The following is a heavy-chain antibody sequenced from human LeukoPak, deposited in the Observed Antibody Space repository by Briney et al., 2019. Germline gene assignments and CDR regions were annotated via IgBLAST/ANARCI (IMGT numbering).Heavy chain of an antibody. Sequence: GGSLRLSCAASGFTFSSYAMSWVHQAPGKGLEWVSAISGSGGSTYYADSVEGRFTISRDNSKNTLYLQMNSLRAEDTAVYYCAKPSSGWFRGYFDYWGQGTLVTVSS. CDR2: ISGSGGST. J-gene: IGHJ4*02. V-gene: IGHV3-23*01. CDR1: GFTFSSYA. CDR3: AKPSSGWFRGYFDY. D-gene: IGHD6-19*01.